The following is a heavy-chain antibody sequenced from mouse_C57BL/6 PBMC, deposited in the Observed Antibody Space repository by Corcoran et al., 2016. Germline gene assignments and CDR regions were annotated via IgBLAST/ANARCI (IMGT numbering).Heavy chain of an antibody. Sequence: QVQLQQSGHELVKPGASVKISCKASGYTFTDYSINWVKQRPGQGLEWIGWILPGSGSTYYNEKFKGKATLNVDKSSSTAYMLLSSLTSEDSAVYFCARDYCSSYEGDFDVWGTGTTVTVSS. CDR2: ILPGSGST. V-gene: IGHV1-75*01. J-gene: IGHJ1*03. CDR1: GYTFTDYS. CDR3: ARDYCSSYEGDFDV. D-gene: IGHD1-1*01.